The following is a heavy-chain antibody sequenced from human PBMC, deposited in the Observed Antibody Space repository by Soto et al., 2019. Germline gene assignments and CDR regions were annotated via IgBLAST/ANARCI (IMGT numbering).Heavy chain of an antibody. V-gene: IGHV4-30-4*01. CDR3: ARGSYYYDXSGYYHY. Sequence: SETLSLTCTVSGGSISSGDYYWSWIRQPPGKGLEWIGYIYYSGSTYYNPSLKSRVTISVDTSKNQFSLKLSSVTAADTAVYYCARGSYYYDXSGYYHYWGQGTLVTVSS. J-gene: IGHJ4*02. D-gene: IGHD3-22*01. CDR1: GGSISSGDYY. CDR2: IYYSGST.